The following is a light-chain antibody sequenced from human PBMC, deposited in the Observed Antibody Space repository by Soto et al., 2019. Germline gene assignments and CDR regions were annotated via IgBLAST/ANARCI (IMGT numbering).Light chain of an antibody. CDR2: AAS. J-gene: IGKJ5*01. CDR1: QGISSY. V-gene: IGKV1-12*01. CDR3: QQANSLPLT. Sequence: DIQMTQSPSTVSASVGDRVSITCRASQGISSYLAWYQQKPGKAPKLLIYAASSLQSGVPSRFSGSGSGTDFTLTISSLQPEDFATYYCQQANSLPLTFGQGTRLEIK.